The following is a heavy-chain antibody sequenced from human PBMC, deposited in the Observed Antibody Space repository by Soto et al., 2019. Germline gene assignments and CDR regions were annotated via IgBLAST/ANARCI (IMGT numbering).Heavy chain of an antibody. V-gene: IGHV4-59*01. J-gene: IGHJ3*01. CDR3: WWVWVCLGPVNWLGWVSHITIVGSRITFAVTVKERFTFFRHNAVTFVYLPVNCLGAEGTALYYFVNGRLYYIDV. D-gene: IGHD3-10*01. Sequence: WETLSLTCAASGFSISSYYWSWVRQPPGKGLEWVGHISFCGTTIYYAYLMKRLITIVKTNTEQSSFMLTNVTEADATAQYYWWVWVCLGPVNWLGWVSHITIVGSRITFAVTVKERFTFFRHNAVTFVYLPVNCLGAEGTALYYFVNGRLYYIDV. CDR1: GFSISSYY. CDR2: ISFCGTT.